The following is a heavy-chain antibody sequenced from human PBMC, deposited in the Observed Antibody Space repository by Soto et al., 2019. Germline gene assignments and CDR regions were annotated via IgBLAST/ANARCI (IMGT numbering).Heavy chain of an antibody. V-gene: IGHV3-30*18. CDR2: ISIRGGDE. Sequence: PGGSLRLSCAASGFTFSSYAMHWARQAPGKGLEWVTVISIRGGDEYYAESVRGRFTISRDDSKNTLYLQMDSLRAEDTAVYYCAKGLYDIVVGPAGNGFDSWGQGSLVTVSS. D-gene: IGHD2-2*01. CDR3: AKGLYDIVVGPAGNGFDS. CDR1: GFTFSSYA. J-gene: IGHJ5*01.